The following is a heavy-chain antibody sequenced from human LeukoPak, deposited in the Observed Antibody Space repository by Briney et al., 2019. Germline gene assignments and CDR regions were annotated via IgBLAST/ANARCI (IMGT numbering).Heavy chain of an antibody. CDR1: GFTFGDYA. D-gene: IGHD2-2*01. J-gene: IGHJ6*03. CDR2: IRSKGYGGTT. CDR3: TRARVPVAWGYYYIDV. Sequence: PGGSLRLSCTASGFTFGDYAMSWVRQAPGKGLEWVGFIRSKGYGGTTEYAASVKGRFTISRDDSKTIAYLQMSSLKTEDTAVYYCTRARVPVAWGYYYIDVWGKGTTVTVSS. V-gene: IGHV3-49*04.